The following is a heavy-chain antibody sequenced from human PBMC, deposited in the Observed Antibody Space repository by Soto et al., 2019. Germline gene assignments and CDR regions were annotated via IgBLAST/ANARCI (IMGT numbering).Heavy chain of an antibody. Sequence: PSETLSLTCTVSGGAISSRTNYWVWIRQPPGKGLEWIGSTHHSGGTYYSPSLASRVTIFLDTSNNQFSLRLSAVTAADTAVYYCARGAREITFGGVIVLDYYGMDVWGQGTTVTVSS. CDR1: GGAISSRTNY. J-gene: IGHJ6*02. CDR3: ARGAREITFGGVIVLDYYGMDV. CDR2: THHSGGT. V-gene: IGHV4-39*01. D-gene: IGHD3-16*02.